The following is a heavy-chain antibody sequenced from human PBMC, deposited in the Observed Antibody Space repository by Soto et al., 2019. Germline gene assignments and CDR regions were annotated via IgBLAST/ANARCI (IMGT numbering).Heavy chain of an antibody. D-gene: IGHD2-2*02. J-gene: IGHJ6*02. V-gene: IGHV3-30*18. CDR3: AKDGSVVPAAIRGKSYYYYGMDV. Sequence: GGSLRLSCQASGFNFDNYGMHWVRQAPGKGLEWVAVITYDGSNKYYADSVKGRFTISRDNSKNTLYLQMNSLRAEDTAVYYCAKDGSVVPAAIRGKSYYYYGMDVWGQGTTVTVSS. CDR2: ITYDGSNK. CDR1: GFNFDNYG.